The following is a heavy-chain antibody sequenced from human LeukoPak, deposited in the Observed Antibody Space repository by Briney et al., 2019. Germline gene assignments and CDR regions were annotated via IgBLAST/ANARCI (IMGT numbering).Heavy chain of an antibody. CDR2: IYYSGST. CDR3: AGVWDTAMARDAFDI. D-gene: IGHD5-18*01. V-gene: IGHV4-39*01. J-gene: IGHJ3*02. CDR1: GVSISSTSYY. Sequence: SETLSLTCTVSGVSISSTSYYWGWIRQPPGKGLEWIASIYYSGSTYYNPSLKSRVTISVDTSKNQFSLKLSSVTAADTAVYYCAGVWDTAMARDAFDIWGQGTMVTVSS.